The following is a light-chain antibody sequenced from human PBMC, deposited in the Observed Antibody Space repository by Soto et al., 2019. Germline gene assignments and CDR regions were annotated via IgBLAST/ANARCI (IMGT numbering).Light chain of an antibody. Sequence: EIVMTQSPATLSVSPGERATLSCRASQSVSSNLAWYRQKPGQAPRLLISGASTRATGIQARFSGSGSGTEFTLTISGLQSEDFAVYYCQQYNYWPYTFGQGTKLEIK. CDR3: QQYNYWPYT. CDR2: GAS. V-gene: IGKV3-15*01. CDR1: QSVSSN. J-gene: IGKJ2*01.